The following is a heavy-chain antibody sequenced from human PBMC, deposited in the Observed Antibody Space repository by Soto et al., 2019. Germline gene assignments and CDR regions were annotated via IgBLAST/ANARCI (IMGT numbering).Heavy chain of an antibody. CDR2: INHSGST. CDR1: GGSFSGYY. J-gene: IGHJ5*02. Sequence: PSETLSLTRAVYGGSFSGYYWSWIRQPPWKGLEWIGEINHSGSTNYNPSLKSRVTISIDTSKNEFSLKLSSVTAADTAVYYCAGQTFTIAAASYGRSNWFDPWGPGPLVTVSS. CDR3: AGQTFTIAAASYGRSNWFDP. D-gene: IGHD6-25*01. V-gene: IGHV4-34*01.